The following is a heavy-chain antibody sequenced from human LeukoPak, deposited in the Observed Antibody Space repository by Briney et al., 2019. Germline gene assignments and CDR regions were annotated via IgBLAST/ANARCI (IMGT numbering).Heavy chain of an antibody. D-gene: IGHD2-15*01. V-gene: IGHV4-38-2*02. CDR1: GYSISSGYY. Sequence: SETLSLTCTVSGYSISSGYYWGWIRQLPGKGLEWIGEIYHSGSTNYNPSLKSRVTISVDKSKNQFSLKLSSVTAADTAVYYCARDSGGSSSFDYWGQGTLVTVSS. CDR2: IYHSGST. CDR3: ARDSGGSSSFDY. J-gene: IGHJ4*02.